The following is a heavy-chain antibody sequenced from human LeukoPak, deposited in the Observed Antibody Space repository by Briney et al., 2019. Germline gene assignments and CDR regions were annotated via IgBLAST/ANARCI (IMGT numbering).Heavy chain of an antibody. Sequence: GGSLRLSCAASGFTFSSYGMHWVRQAPGKGLEWVAFIRYDGSNKYYADSVKGRFTISRDNSKSTLYLQMNSLRAEDTAVYYCARETGEDTPFAVDIWGQGTMVTVSS. D-gene: IGHD7-27*01. CDR1: GFTFSSYG. CDR3: ARETGEDTPFAVDI. V-gene: IGHV3-30*02. CDR2: IRYDGSNK. J-gene: IGHJ3*02.